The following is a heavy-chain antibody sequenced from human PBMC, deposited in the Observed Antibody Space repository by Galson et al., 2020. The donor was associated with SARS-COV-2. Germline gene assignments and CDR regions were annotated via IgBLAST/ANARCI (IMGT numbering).Heavy chain of an antibody. CDR3: AKDIQWELLPDAFDI. V-gene: IGHV3-23*01. CDR1: GFPFSSYA. CDR2: ISGSGGST. J-gene: IGHJ3*02. Sequence: GSLRLSCAASGFPFSSYAMSWVRQAPGKGLEWVSAISGSGGSTYYADPVKGRFTISRDNSKNTLYLQMNSLRAEDTAVYYCAKDIQWELLPDAFDIWGQGTMVTVSS. D-gene: IGHD1-26*01.